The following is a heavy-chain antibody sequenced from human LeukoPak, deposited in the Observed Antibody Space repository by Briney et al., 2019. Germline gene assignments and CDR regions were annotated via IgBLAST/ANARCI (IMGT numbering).Heavy chain of an antibody. CDR2: ISYSGDTI. V-gene: IGHV3-11*01. J-gene: IGHJ3*02. CDR1: EFTFSDYY. D-gene: IGHD3-10*01. CDR3: AKDSSPYGSGSYSAFDI. Sequence: GGSLRLSCAASEFTFSDYYMSWIRQAPGKGLEWVSYISYSGDTIYYADSVKGRFTVSRDNSKNTLYLQMNSLRAEDTAVYYCAKDSSPYGSGSYSAFDIWGQGTMVTVSS.